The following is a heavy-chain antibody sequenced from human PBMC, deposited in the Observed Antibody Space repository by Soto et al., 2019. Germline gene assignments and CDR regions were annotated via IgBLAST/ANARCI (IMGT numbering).Heavy chain of an antibody. D-gene: IGHD3-22*01. CDR3: ARDRGPSSGYYPYWFDP. CDR2: IIPIFGTA. J-gene: IGHJ5*02. V-gene: IGHV1-69*12. CDR1: GGTFSSYA. Sequence: QVQLVQSGAEVKKPGSSVKVSCKASGGTFSSYAISWVRQAPGQGLEWMGEIIPIFGTANYAQKFQGRVTITADESTSTAYMELSSLGSEDTVVYYCARDRGPSSGYYPYWFDPWGQGTLVTVSS.